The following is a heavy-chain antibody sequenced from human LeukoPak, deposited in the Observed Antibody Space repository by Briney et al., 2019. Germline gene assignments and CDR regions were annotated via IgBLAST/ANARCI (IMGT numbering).Heavy chain of an antibody. V-gene: IGHV4-38-2*01. D-gene: IGHD2-2*01. CDR3: ARQRYQLLPEYYYYYYMDV. Sequence: SETLSLTCAVSGYSISSGYYWGWIRQPPGKGLEWIGSIYHSGSTYYNPSLKSRVTISVDTSKNQFSLKLSSVTAADTAVYYCARQRYQLLPEYYYYYYMDVWGKGTMVTVSS. J-gene: IGHJ6*03. CDR2: IYHSGST. CDR1: GYSISSGYY.